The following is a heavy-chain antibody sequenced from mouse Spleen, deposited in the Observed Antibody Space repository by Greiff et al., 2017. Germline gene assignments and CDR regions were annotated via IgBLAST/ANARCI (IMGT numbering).Heavy chain of an antibody. D-gene: IGHD1-1*01. CDR1: GFTFSSYG. J-gene: IGHJ2*01. CDR2: ISGGGSYT. V-gene: IGHV5-9-2*01. Sequence: DVKLVESGGGLVKPGGSLKLSCAASGFTFSSYGMSWVRQTPEKRLEWVATISGGGSYTYYPDSVKGRFTISRDNAKNNLYLQMSSLRSEDTALYYCARLITTVVAPDYWGQGTTLTVSS. CDR3: ARLITTVVAPDY.